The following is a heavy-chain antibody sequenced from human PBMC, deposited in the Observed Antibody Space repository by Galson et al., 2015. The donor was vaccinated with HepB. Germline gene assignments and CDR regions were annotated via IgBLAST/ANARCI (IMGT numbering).Heavy chain of an antibody. CDR2: IIPILGIA. V-gene: IGHV1-69*10. J-gene: IGHJ6*03. Sequence: SVKVSCKASGGTFSSYAISWVRQAPGQGLEWMGGIIPILGIANYAQKFQGRVTITADKSTSTAYMELSSLRSEDTAVYYCARSVVPAATYYYYYYMDVWGKGTTVTVSS. D-gene: IGHD2-2*01. CDR1: GGTFSSYA. CDR3: ARSVVPAATYYYYYYMDV.